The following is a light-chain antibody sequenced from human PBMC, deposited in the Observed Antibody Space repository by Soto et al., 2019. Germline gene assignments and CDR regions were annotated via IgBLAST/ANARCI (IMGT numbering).Light chain of an antibody. CDR3: ATWDDRLNGYV. Sequence: QSVLTQTPSASATPGQRVTISCSGTNSNIGSNTITWYQQLPGTAPKRLIHSNNQRPSGVPDRFSASKSGTSASLAISGLQSEDAADYYCATWDDRLNGYVFGTGTKVTV. CDR1: NSNIGSNT. CDR2: SNN. J-gene: IGLJ1*01. V-gene: IGLV1-44*01.